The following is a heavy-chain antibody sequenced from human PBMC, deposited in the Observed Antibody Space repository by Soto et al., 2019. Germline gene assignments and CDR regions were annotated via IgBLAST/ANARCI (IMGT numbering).Heavy chain of an antibody. CDR3: ARGLRFFSWLSFPPSSSMHA. D-gene: IGHD3-3*01. J-gene: IGHJ6*02. CDR2: MNPNSGNT. V-gene: IGHV1-8*01. CDR1: GYPFTRYD. Sequence: SVKVCCNASGYPFTRYDINWVRQATGQGLEWMGWMNPNSGNTGYAQKFQGRVTMTRNTSISTAYMELSSLRSEDTAVYYCARGLRFFSWLSFPPSSSMHAWGQGTMLTVSS.